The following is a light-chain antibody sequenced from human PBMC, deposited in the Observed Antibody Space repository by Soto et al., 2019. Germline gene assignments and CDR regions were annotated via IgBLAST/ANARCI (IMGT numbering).Light chain of an antibody. CDR2: SAS. CDR3: QQTYSTPRT. CDR1: RSINTY. Sequence: DIQMTQSPSSLSASVGDRVTITCRASRSINTYVNWYQQRPGKAPELLIYSASSLHTGVPSRFSGSGAGTDFTFTINSLLPEDFAIYYCQQTYSTPRTFGQGKKVDIK. V-gene: IGKV1-39*01. J-gene: IGKJ1*01.